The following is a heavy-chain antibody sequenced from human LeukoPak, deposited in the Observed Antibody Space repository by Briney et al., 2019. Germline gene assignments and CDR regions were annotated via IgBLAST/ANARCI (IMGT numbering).Heavy chain of an antibody. Sequence: GGSLRLSCAASGFTFSAFAMTWVRQAPGKGLEWVSAISGSGGSTYYADSVKGRFTISRDNSKNTLYLQMNSLRAEDTAVYYCAKDPRPYYYYYGMDVWGQGTTVTVSS. CDR2: ISGSGGST. J-gene: IGHJ6*02. V-gene: IGHV3-23*01. CDR3: AKDPRPYYYYYGMDV. CDR1: GFTFSAFA.